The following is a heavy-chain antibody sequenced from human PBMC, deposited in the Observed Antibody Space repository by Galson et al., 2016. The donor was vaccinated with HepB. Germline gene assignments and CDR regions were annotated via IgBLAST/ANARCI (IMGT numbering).Heavy chain of an antibody. J-gene: IGHJ1*01. CDR3: ARFGGDWGF. D-gene: IGHD2-21*02. CDR2: IFHIGST. Sequence: ETLSLTCTVSGGPISSNRYYWGWIRQPPGKGLEWIGSIFHIGSTYYSASLKSRATISVDTSKSQFSLKLRSLTATDTAVYYCARFGGDWGFWGQGNLVIVSS. V-gene: IGHV4-39*01. CDR1: GGPISSNRYY.